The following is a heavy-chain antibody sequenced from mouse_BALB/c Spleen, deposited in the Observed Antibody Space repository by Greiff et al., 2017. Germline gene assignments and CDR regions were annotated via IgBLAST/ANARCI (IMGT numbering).Heavy chain of an antibody. Sequence: EVKLVESGGGLVKPGGSLTLSCAASGFTFSSYAMSWVRQTPEKRLEWVASISSGGSTYYPDSVKGRFTISRDNARNILYLQMSSLGSEDTAMYYCARGRGYYDSFAYWGQGTLVTVSA. CDR2: ISSGGST. CDR1: GFTFSSYA. D-gene: IGHD2-4*01. J-gene: IGHJ3*01. CDR3: ARGRGYYDSFAY. V-gene: IGHV5-6-5*01.